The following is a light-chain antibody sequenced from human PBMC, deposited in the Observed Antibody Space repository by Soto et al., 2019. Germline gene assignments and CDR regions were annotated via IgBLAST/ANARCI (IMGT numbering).Light chain of an antibody. V-gene: IGKV2-28*01. CDR3: MQALQTPRT. J-gene: IGKJ1*01. CDR1: QSLQHNNGNTL. CDR2: LGS. Sequence: EIGMTQSPLSLTVTPGEPASISCKSSQSLQHNNGNTLLDWYMQKPGQSPQLLIYLGSRRAPGAPDRVSGSGSGTDFTLRISTVEADDAAIYYCMQALQTPRTFGQGTKLEI.